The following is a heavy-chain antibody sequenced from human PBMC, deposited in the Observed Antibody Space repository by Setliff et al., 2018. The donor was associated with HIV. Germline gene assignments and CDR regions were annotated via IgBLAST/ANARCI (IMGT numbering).Heavy chain of an antibody. V-gene: IGHV3-74*03. J-gene: IGHJ1*01. Sequence: PGGSLRLSCTASGFTFSNYWMHWVRQAPGQGLVWVARIKTDGSTTTYADAVMGRLTISRDNAKDSLYLHMNSLRPEDTAVYYCAGAAAAGAEYFQRWGPGTLVTVSS. D-gene: IGHD6-13*01. CDR3: AGAAAAGAEYFQR. CDR2: IKTDGSTT. CDR1: GFTFSNYW.